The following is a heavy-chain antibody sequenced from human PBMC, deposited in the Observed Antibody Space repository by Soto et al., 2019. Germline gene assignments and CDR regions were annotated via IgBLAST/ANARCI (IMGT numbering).Heavy chain of an antibody. CDR2: ISSSSSYI. J-gene: IGHJ6*02. CDR1: GFTFSSYA. V-gene: IGHV3-21*01. Sequence: GGSLRLSCAASGFTFSSYAMSWVRQAPGKGLEWVSAISSSSSYIYYADSVKGRFTISRDNAKNSLYLQMNSLRAEDTAVYYCARVLSRAALGYYYYYYGMDVWGQGTTVTVSS. CDR3: ARVLSRAALGYYYYYYGMDV. D-gene: IGHD6-6*01.